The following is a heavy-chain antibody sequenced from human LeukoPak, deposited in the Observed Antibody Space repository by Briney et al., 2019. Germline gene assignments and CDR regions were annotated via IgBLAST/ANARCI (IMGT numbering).Heavy chain of an antibody. CDR1: GFTFSSYG. J-gene: IGHJ4*02. D-gene: IGHD6-13*01. CDR2: ISYDGSNK. CDR3: AKVWGSSSWYPIDY. V-gene: IGHV3-30*18. Sequence: PGGSLRLSCAASGFTFSSYGMHWVRQAPGKGLEWVAVISYDGSNKYYADSVKGRFTISRDNSKNTLYLQMNSSRAEDTAVYYCAKVWGSSSWYPIDYWGQGTLVTVSS.